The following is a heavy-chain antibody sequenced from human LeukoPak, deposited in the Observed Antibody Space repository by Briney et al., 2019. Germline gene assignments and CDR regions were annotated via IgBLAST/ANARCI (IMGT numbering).Heavy chain of an antibody. V-gene: IGHV5-51*01. J-gene: IGHJ6*02. D-gene: IGHD1-7*01. Sequence: GESLKISCKGSGYRFTDYWIGWVRQMPGKGLEWMRIIYPGDSDTRYSPSFQGQVTISAAKSINTAHLQWSSLKASDTAMYYCARGAAGTTPDYYYFGLDVRGQGTTVRVSS. CDR1: GYRFTDYW. CDR2: IYPGDSDT. CDR3: ARGAAGTTPDYYYFGLDV.